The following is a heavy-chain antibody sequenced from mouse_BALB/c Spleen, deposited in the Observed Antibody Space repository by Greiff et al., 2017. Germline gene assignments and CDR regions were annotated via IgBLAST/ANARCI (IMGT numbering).Heavy chain of an antibody. D-gene: IGHD2-4*01. CDR1: GFSLTSYG. J-gene: IGHJ3*01. CDR2: IWAGGST. Sequence: QVQLKESGPGLVAPSQSLSITCTVSGFSLTSYGVHWVRQPPGKGLEWLGVIWAGGSTNYNSALMSRLSISKDNSKSQVFLKMNSLQTDDTAMYYCAKSQSSFYYDYDEGFAYWGQGTLVTVSA. CDR3: AKSQSSFYYDYDEGFAY. V-gene: IGHV2-9*02.